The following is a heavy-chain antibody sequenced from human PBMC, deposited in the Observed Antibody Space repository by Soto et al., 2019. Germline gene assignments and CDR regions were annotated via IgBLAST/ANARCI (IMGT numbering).Heavy chain of an antibody. CDR1: GYSFTRYP. D-gene: IGHD2-2*01. CDR2: IIPIFGTA. CDR3: ARNDIVVVPAASGQYKWFDP. V-gene: IGHV1-69*06. J-gene: IGHJ5*02. Sequence: ASVKVSCKASGYSFTRYPIQWVRQAPGQGLEWLGGIIPIFGTANYAQKFQGRVTITADKSTSTAYMELSSLRSEDTAVYYCARNDIVVVPAASGQYKWFDPWGQGTLVTVS.